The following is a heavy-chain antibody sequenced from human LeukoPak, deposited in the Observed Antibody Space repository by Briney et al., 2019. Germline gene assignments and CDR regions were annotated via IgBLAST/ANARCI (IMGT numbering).Heavy chain of an antibody. Sequence: SETLSLTCTVSGGSISSYYWSWIRQPAGKGLEWIGRIYTSGSTNYNPSLKSRVTMSVDTSKNQFSLKLSSVTAADTAVYYCARDGIAARRDNWFDPWGQGTLVTVSS. J-gene: IGHJ5*02. D-gene: IGHD6-6*01. CDR2: IYTSGST. CDR3: ARDGIAARRDNWFDP. CDR1: GGSISSYY. V-gene: IGHV4-4*07.